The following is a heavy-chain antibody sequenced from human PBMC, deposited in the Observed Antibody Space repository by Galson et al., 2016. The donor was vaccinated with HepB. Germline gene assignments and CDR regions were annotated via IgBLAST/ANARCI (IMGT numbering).Heavy chain of an antibody. V-gene: IGHV4-59*08. CDR2: IYYNGNS. CDR1: GASINTYD. J-gene: IGHJ5*02. D-gene: IGHD6-6*01. Sequence: ETLSLTCTVSGASINTYDWSWVRQPPGKELEWIGYIYYNGNSNYNPSLKSRVTISVDMSKNQLSLNLNSVTAADTAVYYCARHPDSSSWRARNWFDPWGQGTLVIVSS. CDR3: ARHPDSSSWRARNWFDP.